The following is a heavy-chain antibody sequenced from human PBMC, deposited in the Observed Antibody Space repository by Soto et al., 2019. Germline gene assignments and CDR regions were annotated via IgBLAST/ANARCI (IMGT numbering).Heavy chain of an antibody. CDR2: IYWDDDK. CDR3: AINDYGETNDAFDI. J-gene: IGHJ3*02. V-gene: IGHV2-5*02. CDR1: GFSLSTSGVG. Sequence: QITLKEPGPTLVKPTQSLTLTCTFSGFSLSTSGVGVGWISQPPGKALEWLALIYWDDDKHYSPSLKSRLTITKDTSKNQVVLTMTNMDPVDTAAYYCAINDYGETNDAFDIWGQGTMVTVSS. D-gene: IGHD4-17*01.